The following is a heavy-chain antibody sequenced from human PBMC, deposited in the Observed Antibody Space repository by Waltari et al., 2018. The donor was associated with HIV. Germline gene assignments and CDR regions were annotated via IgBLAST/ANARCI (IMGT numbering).Heavy chain of an antibody. V-gene: IGHV4-34*01. CDR3: ARGPAVLGPRKGACDI. Sequence: QVQLQQWGAGPLKPSETLSLTCAVYGGSFSGYYWSWIRQPPGKGREWFGAINHSGSTNYNPSLKSRVTISVDTSKNQFSLKLSSVTAADTAVYYCARGPAVLGPRKGACDIWGQGTMVTVSS. CDR2: INHSGST. J-gene: IGHJ3*02. D-gene: IGHD3-3*02. CDR1: GGSFSGYY.